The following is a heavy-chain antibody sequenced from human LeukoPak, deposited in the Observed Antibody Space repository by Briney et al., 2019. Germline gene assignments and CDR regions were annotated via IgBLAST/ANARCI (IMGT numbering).Heavy chain of an antibody. D-gene: IGHD2-21*01. CDR1: GGTFSSYA. Sequence: GASVKVSCKASGGTFSSYAISWVRQAPGQGLEWMGRIIPIFGITNYAQKFQGRVTITADRSTSTAYMELSSLRSEDTAVYYCARDRGVVIDTYYSDNYGMDVWGRGTTVTVSS. CDR2: IIPIFGIT. V-gene: IGHV1-69*04. J-gene: IGHJ6*02. CDR3: ARDRGVVIDTYYSDNYGMDV.